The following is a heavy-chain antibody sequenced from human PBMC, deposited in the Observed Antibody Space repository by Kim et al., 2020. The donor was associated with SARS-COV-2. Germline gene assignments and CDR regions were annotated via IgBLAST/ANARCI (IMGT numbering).Heavy chain of an antibody. D-gene: IGHD5-12*01. CDR1: GFTFDDYA. V-gene: IGHV3-9*01. J-gene: IGHJ4*02. CDR3: AKARGYSGYDFVY. CDR2: ISWNSGNI. Sequence: GGSLRLSCAVSGFTFDDYAMHWVRQAPGKGLEWFSGISWNSGNIGYADSVKGRFTISRDNAKNSLYLQMNSLRAEDTALYYCAKARGYSGYDFVYWGQGTLVTVSS.